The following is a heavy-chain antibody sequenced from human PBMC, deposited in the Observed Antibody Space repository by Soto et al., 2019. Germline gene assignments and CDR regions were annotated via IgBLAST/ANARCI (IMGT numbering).Heavy chain of an antibody. J-gene: IGHJ4*02. CDR1: GVSITSHY. CDR3: ARAGGKRGRAFDY. V-gene: IGHV4-59*08. D-gene: IGHD3-16*01. Sequence: TLSLTCTVSGVSITSHYWTWIRQPPGKGLEWIGNIHYSGSTNYSPSLKSRVIISVDTSENQFSLKLSSVTAADTAVYYCARAGGKRGRAFDYWGQGTLVTVSS. CDR2: IHYSGST.